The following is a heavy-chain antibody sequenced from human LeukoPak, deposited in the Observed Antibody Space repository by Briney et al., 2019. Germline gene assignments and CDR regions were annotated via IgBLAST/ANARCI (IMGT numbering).Heavy chain of an antibody. J-gene: IGHJ4*02. CDR1: GFTFSSNA. D-gene: IGHD3-3*01. Sequence: GRTLRLSCEVSGFTFSSNAMHWVRQAPGKGPEWVAVISYDGSNKNFADSVKGRFTVSRDNSKHTLYLHMNSLRSDDTAMYYCATGGNFDFWSGYHIDNWGQGTLVTVSS. V-gene: IGHV3-30*04. CDR3: ATGGNFDFWSGYHIDN. CDR2: ISYDGSNK.